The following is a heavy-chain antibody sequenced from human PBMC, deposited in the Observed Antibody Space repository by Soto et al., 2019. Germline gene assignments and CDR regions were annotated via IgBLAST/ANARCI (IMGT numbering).Heavy chain of an antibody. V-gene: IGHV1-18*04. CDR2: ISAYNGNT. D-gene: IGHD4-17*01. CDR1: GYTFPSYC. CDR3: ARDRDTVTTTHFYYYYGMDV. Sequence: GASVKVSCKASGYTFPSYCISWVRQAPGQGLEWMGWISAYNGNTNYAQKLQGRVTMTTDTSTSTAYMELRSLRSDDTAVYYCARDRDTVTTTHFYYYYGMDVWGQGTTVTVSS. J-gene: IGHJ6*02.